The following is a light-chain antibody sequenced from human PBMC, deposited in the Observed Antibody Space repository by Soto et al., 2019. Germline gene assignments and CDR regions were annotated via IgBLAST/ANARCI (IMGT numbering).Light chain of an antibody. CDR3: QQYKNWSPLT. CDR1: QSVSYN. CDR2: GAF. J-gene: IGKJ4*01. V-gene: IGKV3-15*01. Sequence: EIVMTQSPATLSVSPGETATLSCRASQSVSYNLAWYQQKPGQGPRLIIYGAFTRATGIPARFSGSGSGTDFTLTISSLQSEDFPVYYCQQYKNWSPLTFGGGTKVEIK.